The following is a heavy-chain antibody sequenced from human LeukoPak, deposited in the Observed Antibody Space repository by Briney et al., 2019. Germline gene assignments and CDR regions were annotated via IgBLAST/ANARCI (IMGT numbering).Heavy chain of an antibody. Sequence: ASVKVSCKASGYTFTDYYMHWVRQAPGQGLEWMGWTNPKSGGTNYAQKFQGRVTMTRDTAISTVYMELSRLRSDDTAVYYCARDLARDYWGQGTLVTVSS. CDR2: TNPKSGGT. J-gene: IGHJ4*02. D-gene: IGHD6-6*01. CDR1: GYTFTDYY. CDR3: ARDLARDY. V-gene: IGHV1-2*02.